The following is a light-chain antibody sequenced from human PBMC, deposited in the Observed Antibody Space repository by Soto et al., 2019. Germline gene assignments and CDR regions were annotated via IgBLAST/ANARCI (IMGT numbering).Light chain of an antibody. V-gene: IGKV1-5*01. Sequence: DIQMTQSPSTLSASVGDRVAITCRASQSVSRRLAWYQQKTGKAPNLLIYDASSLDGGVPSRFSGTGSGTEFTLTISSLQPDDFATYYCQHYNGRSPNFGQGTRVEIK. CDR3: QHYNGRSPN. CDR2: DAS. J-gene: IGKJ5*01. CDR1: QSVSRR.